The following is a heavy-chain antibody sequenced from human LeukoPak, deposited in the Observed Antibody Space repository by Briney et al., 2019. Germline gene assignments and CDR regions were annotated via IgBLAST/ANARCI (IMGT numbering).Heavy chain of an antibody. CDR1: GFTFSTYA. J-gene: IGHJ4*02. D-gene: IGHD2/OR15-2a*01. V-gene: IGHV3-23*01. Sequence: GGSLRLSCAASGFTFSTYAMIWVRQPPGKGLEWVSSIFPSGGEIHYADSVRGRFTISRDNSKSTLSLQMNSLRAEDTAIYYCATYRQVLLPFESWGQGTLVTVSS. CDR3: ATYRQVLLPFES. CDR2: IFPSGGEI.